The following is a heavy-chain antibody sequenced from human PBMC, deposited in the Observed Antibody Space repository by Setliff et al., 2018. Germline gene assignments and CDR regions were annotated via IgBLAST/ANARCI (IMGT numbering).Heavy chain of an antibody. CDR1: GGSISDYY. V-gene: IGHV4-34*01. J-gene: IGHJ6*01. CDR2: INHSGST. CDR3: ARDRQYCSSTSCYTSYFYYYAMDI. D-gene: IGHD2-2*02. Sequence: PSETLSLTCGGYGGSISDYYWSWIRQPPGKGLEWIGEINHSGSTNYNPSLKSRVTISLDTSRNQVSLKLSSVTAADTAVYYCARDRQYCSSTSCYTSYFYYYAMDIWG.